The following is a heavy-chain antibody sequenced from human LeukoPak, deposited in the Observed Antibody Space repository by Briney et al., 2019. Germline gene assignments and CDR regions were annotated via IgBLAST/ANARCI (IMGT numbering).Heavy chain of an antibody. J-gene: IGHJ6*04. D-gene: IGHD2-2*01. Sequence: PGGSLRLSCAASGFTFSSYAMSWVRQAPGKGLEWIGYIYYSGSTNYNPSLKSRVTISVDTSKNQFSLKLSSVTAADAAVYYCARDDERKYQLGMDVWGKGTTVTVSS. CDR1: GFTFSSYA. CDR2: IYYSGST. CDR3: ARDDERKYQLGMDV. V-gene: IGHV4-59*12.